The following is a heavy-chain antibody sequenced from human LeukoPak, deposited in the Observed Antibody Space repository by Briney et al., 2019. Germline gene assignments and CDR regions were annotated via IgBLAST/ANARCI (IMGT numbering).Heavy chain of an antibody. D-gene: IGHD3-10*02. CDR3: AELGITTIGGV. CDR1: GFTFSSYG. V-gene: IGHV3-30*18. Sequence: GGSLRLSCAASGFTFSSYGMHWVRQAPGKGLEWVAVISYDGSNKYYADSVKGRFTISRDNSKNTLYLQMNSLRAEDTAVYYCAELGITTIGGVWGKGTTVTISS. CDR2: ISYDGSNK. J-gene: IGHJ6*04.